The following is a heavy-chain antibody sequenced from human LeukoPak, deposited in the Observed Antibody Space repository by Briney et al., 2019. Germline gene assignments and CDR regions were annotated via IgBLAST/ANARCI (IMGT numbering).Heavy chain of an antibody. CDR3: ARDAPGVVVVAATSPFDY. Sequence: GASVTVSCKASGGTFSSYAISWVGQAPGQGLEWMGRIIPILGIANYAQKFQGRVTITADKSTSTAYMELSSLRSEDTAVYYCARDAPGVVVVAATSPFDYWGQGTLVTVSS. J-gene: IGHJ4*02. CDR2: IIPILGIA. D-gene: IGHD2-15*01. V-gene: IGHV1-69*04. CDR1: GGTFSSYA.